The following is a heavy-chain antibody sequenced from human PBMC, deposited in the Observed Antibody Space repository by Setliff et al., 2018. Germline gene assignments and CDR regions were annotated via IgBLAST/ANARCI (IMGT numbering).Heavy chain of an antibody. CDR1: GGSISSSSYY. V-gene: IGHV4-39*01. D-gene: IGHD2-2*01. CDR3: ARGSKSSTSSRNYYYMDV. Sequence: SETLSLTCTVSGGSISSSSYYWGWIRQPPGKGLEWIGYIYYSGSTYYNPSLKSRVSISVDTSKNQFSLKLSSVTAADTAVYYCARGSKSSTSSRNYYYMDVWGKGTTVTVSS. J-gene: IGHJ6*03. CDR2: IYYSGST.